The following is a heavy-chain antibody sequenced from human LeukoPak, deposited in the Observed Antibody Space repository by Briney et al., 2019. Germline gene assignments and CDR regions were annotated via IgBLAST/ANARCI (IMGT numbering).Heavy chain of an antibody. CDR3: AGGYYYDSSGYYLDY. CDR1: GGSISSYY. V-gene: IGHV4-4*07. D-gene: IGHD3-22*01. J-gene: IGHJ4*02. CDR2: IYTSGST. Sequence: SETLSLTCSVSGGSISSYYWSWIRQPPGKGLEWIGRIYTSGSTNYNPSLKSRVTMSVDTSKNQFSLKLSSVTAADTAVYYCAGGYYYDSSGYYLDYWGQGTLVTVSS.